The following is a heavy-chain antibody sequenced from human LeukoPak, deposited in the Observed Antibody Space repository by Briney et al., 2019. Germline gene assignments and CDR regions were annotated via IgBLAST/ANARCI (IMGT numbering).Heavy chain of an antibody. V-gene: IGHV4-59*01. Sequence: SSETLSLTCTVSGGSISSYYWSWIRQPPGKELDWIGYIYYTGSTKYNPSLKSRVTISVDTSKNQFSLELSSVTAADTAVYYCARVVVHGHSDYWGQGTLVTVSS. CDR3: ARVVVHGHSDY. CDR2: IYYTGST. D-gene: IGHD2-2*01. CDR1: GGSISSYY. J-gene: IGHJ4*02.